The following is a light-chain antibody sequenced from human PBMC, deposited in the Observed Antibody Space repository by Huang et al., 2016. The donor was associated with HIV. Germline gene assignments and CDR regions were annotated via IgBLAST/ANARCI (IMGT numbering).Light chain of an antibody. Sequence: TQLTQSPSSLSASVGDRVTITCRASQAISSYLAWYQQKSGKAPKLLIYAASTLQSGVPSSFSGTGSGTDFTLTISSLQPEDFATYYCQQLHNYPLTFGGGTRVEIK. J-gene: IGKJ4*01. CDR3: QQLHNYPLT. V-gene: IGKV1-9*01. CDR1: QAISSY. CDR2: AAS.